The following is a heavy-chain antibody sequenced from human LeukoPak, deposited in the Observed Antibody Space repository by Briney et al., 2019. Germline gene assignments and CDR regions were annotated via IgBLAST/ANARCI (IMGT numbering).Heavy chain of an antibody. Sequence: GGSLRLSCAASGFTFSSYWVHWVRQAPGKGLVWVARINSDGSTTTYADSVKGRFAISRDNAKNTLYLQMNSLRAEDTAVYYCARVGGGWAFDIWGQGTMVTVSS. J-gene: IGHJ3*02. V-gene: IGHV3-74*01. CDR3: ARVGGGWAFDI. D-gene: IGHD2-15*01. CDR2: INSDGSTT. CDR1: GFTFSSYW.